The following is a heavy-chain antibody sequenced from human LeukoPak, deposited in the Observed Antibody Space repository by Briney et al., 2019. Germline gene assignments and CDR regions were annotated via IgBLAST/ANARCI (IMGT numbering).Heavy chain of an antibody. CDR1: GFTFSDYA. CDR3: AKDGVSYSRRWDWFDP. D-gene: IGHD6-13*01. V-gene: IGHV3-23*01. CDR2: IGGTGDDT. J-gene: IGHJ5*02. Sequence: HTGGSLRLSCAASGFTFSDYAMSWVRQAPGKGLEWVSSIGGTGDDTFYADSVKGRFTISRDNSKSTLYLHLSSLRAEDTAVYYCAKDGVSYSRRWDWFDPWGQGTLLTVSS.